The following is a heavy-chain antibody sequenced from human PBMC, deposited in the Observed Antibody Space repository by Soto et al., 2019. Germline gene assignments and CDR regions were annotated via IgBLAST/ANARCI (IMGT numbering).Heavy chain of an antibody. V-gene: IGHV3-23*01. CDR2: ISGSGSSV. D-gene: IGHD3-10*01. CDR1: GFTFSHYV. Sequence: GGSLRLSCAASGFTFSHYVLSWVRQSPERGLEWVSSISGSGSSVYVADSVRGRFIMSRDLSTNTVSLQMDSLRAEDTAVYYCAKVRASYLSASYFYYGLDVWGQGTTVTVSS. J-gene: IGHJ6*02. CDR3: AKVRASYLSASYFYYGLDV.